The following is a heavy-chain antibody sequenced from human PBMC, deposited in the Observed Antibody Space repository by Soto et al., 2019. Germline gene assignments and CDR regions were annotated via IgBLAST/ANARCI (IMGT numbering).Heavy chain of an antibody. J-gene: IGHJ4*02. CDR2: ISAYNGNT. D-gene: IGHD3-16*02. CDR3: AREIMITFGGVIVRGAADY. CDR1: GYTFTSYG. V-gene: IGHV1-18*01. Sequence: QVQLVQSGAEVKEPGASVKVSCKASGYTFTSYGISWVRQAPGQGLEWMGWISAYNGNTNYAQKLQGRVTMTTDTSTSTAYMELRSLRSDDTAVYYCAREIMITFGGVIVRGAADYWGQGTLVTVSS.